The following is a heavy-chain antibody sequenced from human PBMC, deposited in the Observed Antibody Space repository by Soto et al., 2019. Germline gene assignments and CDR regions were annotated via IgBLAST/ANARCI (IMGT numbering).Heavy chain of an antibody. D-gene: IGHD5-12*01. CDR1: GFTFSDHY. CDR2: SSNSGSFT. CDR3: VRSGDNYDLLDY. V-gene: IGHV3-11*06. J-gene: IGHJ4*02. Sequence: GGSLRLSCAASGFTFSDHYMSWIRQAPGKGLEWIGYSSNSGSFTRYADSVKGRFSISRDNAKNSLYLQINSLRGDDTAIYYCVRSGDNYDLLDYWGQGTPVTVSS.